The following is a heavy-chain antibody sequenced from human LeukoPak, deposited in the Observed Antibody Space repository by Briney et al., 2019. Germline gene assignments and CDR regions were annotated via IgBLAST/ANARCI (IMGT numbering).Heavy chain of an antibody. J-gene: IGHJ6*03. V-gene: IGHV4-30-2*01. Sequence: SQTLSLTCGVSGGSISSGAYSWSWIRQPPGKGLEWIGYIYHSGSTYYNPSLKSRVTMSVDTSKNQFSLKLSSVTAADTAVYYCAREITVTTPGDPLYYYYMDVWGKGTTVTVSS. D-gene: IGHD4-11*01. CDR3: AREITVTTPGDPLYYYYMDV. CDR2: IYHSGST. CDR1: GGSISSGAYS.